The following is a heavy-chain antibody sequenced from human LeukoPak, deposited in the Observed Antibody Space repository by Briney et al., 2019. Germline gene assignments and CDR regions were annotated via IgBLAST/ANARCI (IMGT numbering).Heavy chain of an antibody. CDR1: GGSFGGYY. Sequence: SETLSLTCAVYGGSFGGYYWSWIRQPPGKGLEWIGEINHSGSTNYNPSLKSRVTISVDTSKNQFSLKLSSVTAADTAVYYCARRSRLSSGSSNFDYWGQGTLVTVSS. D-gene: IGHD3-10*01. CDR3: ARRSRLSSGSSNFDY. V-gene: IGHV4-34*01. CDR2: INHSGST. J-gene: IGHJ4*02.